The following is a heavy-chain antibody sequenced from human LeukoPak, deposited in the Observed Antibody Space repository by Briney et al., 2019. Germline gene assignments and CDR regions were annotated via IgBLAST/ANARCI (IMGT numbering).Heavy chain of an antibody. CDR1: GFTFSSYS. J-gene: IGHJ4*02. V-gene: IGHV3-7*01. CDR3: ASWEGDYTSHY. Sequence: GGSLRLSCAASGFTFSSYSMNWVRQAPGKGLEWVANIKQDGSEKYYVDSVKGRFTISRDNAKNSLYLQMNSLRAEDTAVYYCASWEGDYTSHYWGQGTLVTVSS. CDR2: IKQDGSEK. D-gene: IGHD3-3*01.